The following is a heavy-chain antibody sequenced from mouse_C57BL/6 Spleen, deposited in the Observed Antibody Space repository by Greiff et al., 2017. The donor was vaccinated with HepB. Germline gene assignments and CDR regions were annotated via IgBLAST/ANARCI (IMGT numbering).Heavy chain of an antibody. CDR3: ARRTGTGYFDV. J-gene: IGHJ1*03. D-gene: IGHD4-1*01. Sequence: EVQLQESGPELVKPGASVKISCKASGYSFTGYYMNWVKQSPEKSLEWIGEINPSTGGTTYNQKFKAKATLTVDQSSSTAYMQLKSLKSEDSAVYYCARRTGTGYFDVWGTGTTVTVSS. V-gene: IGHV1-42*01. CDR1: GYSFTGYY. CDR2: INPSTGGT.